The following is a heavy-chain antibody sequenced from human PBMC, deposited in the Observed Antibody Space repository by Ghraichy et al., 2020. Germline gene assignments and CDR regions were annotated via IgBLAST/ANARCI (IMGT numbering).Heavy chain of an antibody. CDR1: GGSFSGYY. V-gene: IGHV4-34*01. Sequence: SETLSLTCAVYGGSFSGYYWSWIRQPPGKGLEWIAEINHSGSTNYNPSLKSRVTISVDTSKNQFSLKLSSVTAADTAVYYCARGSFITMVRGVNDAFDIWGQGTMVTVSS. J-gene: IGHJ3*02. CDR3: ARGSFITMVRGVNDAFDI. CDR2: INHSGST. D-gene: IGHD3-10*01.